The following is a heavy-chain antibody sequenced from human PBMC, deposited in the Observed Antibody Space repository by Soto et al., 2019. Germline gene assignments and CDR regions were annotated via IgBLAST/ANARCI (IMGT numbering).Heavy chain of an antibody. CDR1: GFPFSIYS. CDR3: ARSVEGHFDY. D-gene: IGHD6-19*01. CDR2: ITSDTNTI. J-gene: IGHJ4*02. Sequence: EVQLVESGGGLVQPGGSLRLSCAASGFPFSIYSMNWVRQAPGKGLEWSSYITSDTNTIKYADSVKGRFTISRDNAKNLVYLQMNCLRDEDTAVYFCARSVEGHFDYWGQGTVVTVSS. V-gene: IGHV3-48*02.